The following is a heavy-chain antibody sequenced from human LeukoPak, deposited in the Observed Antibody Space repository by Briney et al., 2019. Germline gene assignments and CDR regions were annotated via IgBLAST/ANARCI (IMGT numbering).Heavy chain of an antibody. D-gene: IGHD5-12*01. CDR3: ARPLASILDAFDI. CDR1: GYSISSDYY. J-gene: IGHJ3*02. CDR2: IYHSGST. Sequence: SETLSLTCAVSGYSISSDYYWGWVRQPPGKGLEWIGSIYHSGSTYYNPSLKSRVTISVDTSKNQFSLKLSSVTAADTAVYYCARPLASILDAFDIWGQGTMVTVSS. V-gene: IGHV4-38-2*01.